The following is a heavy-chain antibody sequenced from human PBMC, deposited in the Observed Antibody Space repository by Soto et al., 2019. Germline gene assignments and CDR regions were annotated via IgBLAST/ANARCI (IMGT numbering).Heavy chain of an antibody. CDR1: GFTFRDSG. D-gene: IGHD2-8*01. Sequence: EVQLVESGGGLVQPGGSLKLSCAASGFTFRDSGMHWVRQASGKGLEWVGRVKNKADGHATAYAASVKGRFTISRDDSKNTAYLQMNSVKTEDTAVYYCPRRGNGGMDVWGQGATVTVSS. CDR2: VKNKADGHAT. V-gene: IGHV3-73*01. CDR3: PRRGNGGMDV. J-gene: IGHJ6*02.